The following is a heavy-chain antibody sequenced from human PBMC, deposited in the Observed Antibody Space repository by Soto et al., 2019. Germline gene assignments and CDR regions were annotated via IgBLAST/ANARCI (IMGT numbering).Heavy chain of an antibody. CDR1: NGSISSGIYY. D-gene: IGHD3-22*01. CDR2: IYYRRTT. V-gene: IGHV4-30-4*08. CDR3: ARLRKDFYDSSGYVLGPFDV. J-gene: IGHJ3*01. Sequence: SETLSHTCSVSNGSISSGIYYWRWIRQPPGKGLEWSGTIYYRRTTYHNPSLKSRVTISVDTSQNQFSLKLSSVTAADTAVYYCARLRKDFYDSSGYVLGPFDVRGQGTMVTVSS.